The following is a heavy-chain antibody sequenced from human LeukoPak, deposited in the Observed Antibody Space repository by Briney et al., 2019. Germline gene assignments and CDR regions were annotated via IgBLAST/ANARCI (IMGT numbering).Heavy chain of an antibody. V-gene: IGHV3-48*01. D-gene: IGHD4-17*01. J-gene: IGHJ2*01. CDR3: ARDHGYGDAVYWYFDL. CDR1: GFTFSSYS. CDR2: ISSSRTTI. Sequence: GGSLRLSCAASGFTFSSYSMNWVRQAPGKGLEWISFISSSRTTIYYADSVKGRLTISRDNAENSLYLQMNSLRAEDTAVYYCARDHGYGDAVYWYFDLWGRGTLVTVSS.